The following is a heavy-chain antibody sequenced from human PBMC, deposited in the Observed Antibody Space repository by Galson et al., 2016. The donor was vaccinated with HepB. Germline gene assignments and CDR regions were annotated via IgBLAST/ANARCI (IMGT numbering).Heavy chain of an antibody. V-gene: IGHV3-23*01. J-gene: IGHJ6*04. D-gene: IGHD3-16*01. CDR3: AKTLPAYTSLPYYYGMDV. CDR2: ISGSGSST. Sequence: SLRLSCATSGFKFGDYAMNWFRQAPGKGLEWVSGISGSGSSTTYADSVKGRFTISRDNSGNTLHLQMNSLTVDDTAVYSCAKTLPAYTSLPYYYGMDVWGKGTTVSVSS. CDR1: GFKFGDYA.